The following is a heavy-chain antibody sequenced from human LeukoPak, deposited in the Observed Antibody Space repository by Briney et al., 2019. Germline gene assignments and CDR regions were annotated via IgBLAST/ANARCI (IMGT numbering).Heavy chain of an antibody. J-gene: IGHJ6*02. V-gene: IGHV3-11*01. Sequence: PGGSLRLSCAASGFTFSDYYMSWIRQAPGKGLEWVSYISSSGSTIYYADSVKGRFTISRDNAKNSLYLQMNSLRADDTAVYYCARDGSGWHYYYYGMDVWGQGTTVTVSS. CDR1: GFTFSDYY. D-gene: IGHD6-19*01. CDR3: ARDGSGWHYYYYGMDV. CDR2: ISSSGSTI.